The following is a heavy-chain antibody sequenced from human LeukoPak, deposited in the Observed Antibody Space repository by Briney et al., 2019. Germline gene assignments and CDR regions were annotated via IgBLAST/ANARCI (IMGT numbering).Heavy chain of an antibody. CDR1: GFTFSSYA. CDR2: ITDSGDGT. J-gene: IGHJ4*02. V-gene: IGHV3-23*01. D-gene: IGHD1-26*01. Sequence: PGGSLRLSCAASGFTFSSYAMSWVRQAPGKGLEWVSSITDSGDGTNYADSVKGRFTISRDNSRNTLFLQMNSLRVEDTAVYYCARGCGRPSRCFADWGQGTLVSVSS. CDR3: ARGCGRPSRCFAD.